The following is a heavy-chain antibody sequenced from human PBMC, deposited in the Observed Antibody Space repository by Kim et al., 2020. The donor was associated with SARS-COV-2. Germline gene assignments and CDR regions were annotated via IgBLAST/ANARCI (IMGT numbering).Heavy chain of an antibody. CDR2: INTDIGDT. CDR1: GYTFTHYA. J-gene: IGHJ4*02. Sequence: ASVKVSCKASGYTFTHYAIQWVRQAPGQRLEWMGWINTDIGDTKYSQKFQGRVTITRDTSAGTSYMELNTLGSEDTAMYYCSRTPRITIGYRYPLGLDWGQGTLVTVSS. V-gene: IGHV1-3*04. D-gene: IGHD5-18*01. CDR3: SRTPRITIGYRYPLGLD.